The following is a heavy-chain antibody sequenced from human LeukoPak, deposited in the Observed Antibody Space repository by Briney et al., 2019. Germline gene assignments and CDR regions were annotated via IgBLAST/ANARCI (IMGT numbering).Heavy chain of an antibody. CDR3: ASASSGWYLGGY. CDR2: INPNSGGT. D-gene: IGHD6-19*01. CDR1: GYTSTGYY. Sequence: GASVKVSCKASGYTSTGYYMHWVRQAPGQGLEWMGWINPNSGGTNYAQKFQGRVTTTRDTSISTAYMELSRLRSDDTAVYYCASASSGWYLGGYWGQGTLVTVSS. J-gene: IGHJ4*02. V-gene: IGHV1-2*02.